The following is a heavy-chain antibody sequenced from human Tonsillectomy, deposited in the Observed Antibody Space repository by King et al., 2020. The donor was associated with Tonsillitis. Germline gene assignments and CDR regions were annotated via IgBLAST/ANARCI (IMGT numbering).Heavy chain of an antibody. CDR2: ISHSGDST. V-gene: IGHV3-23*04. D-gene: IGHD6-13*01. J-gene: IGHJ4*02. CDR1: GFTFSSYA. CDR3: AKPSGSWFDY. Sequence: LVESGGXLVQPGGSLXXSCAASGFTFSSYAMSWVRQAPGKGLEWVSGISHSGDSTYYRDSVKGRFTISRDNSKNTLYLQMNSRRAEDTAVYYCAKPSGSWFDYWGQGSLLTVSS.